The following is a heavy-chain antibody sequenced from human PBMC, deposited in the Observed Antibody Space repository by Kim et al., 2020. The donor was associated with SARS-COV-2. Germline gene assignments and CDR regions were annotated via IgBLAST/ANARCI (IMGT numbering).Heavy chain of an antibody. CDR3: TRAYSTTWSIDS. CDR2: IFWDDDK. CDR1: GFSLSTSGVS. J-gene: IGHJ4*02. V-gene: IGHV2-5*02. Sequence: SGPTLVKPTPTLTLTCTFSGFSLSTSGVSVGWIRQPPGKALEWLALIFWDDDKRYSPSLQSRLTITKDTSKNQVVLTMTNMDPVDTATYYCTRAYSTTWSIDSWGQGTLVTVSS. D-gene: IGHD6-13*01.